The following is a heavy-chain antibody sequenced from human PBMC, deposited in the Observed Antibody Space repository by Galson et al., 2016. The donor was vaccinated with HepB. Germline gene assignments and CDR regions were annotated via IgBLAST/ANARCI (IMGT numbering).Heavy chain of an antibody. J-gene: IGHJ6*02. V-gene: IGHV3-48*03. Sequence: SLRLSCAVSGFTFSTYEMNWVRQAPGKGLEWVSYISSNGVTTYYADSVRGRFTISRDNVKNSLYLQMNSLRAEDTAVYYCARDFRAVNRLKMDVWGQGTTVTVSS. CDR2: ISSNGVTT. CDR1: GFTFSTYE. D-gene: IGHD3-10*01. CDR3: ARDFRAVNRLKMDV.